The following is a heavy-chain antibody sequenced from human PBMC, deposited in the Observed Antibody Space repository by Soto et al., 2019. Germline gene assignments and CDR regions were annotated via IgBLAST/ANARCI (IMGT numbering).Heavy chain of an antibody. D-gene: IGHD3-22*01. Sequence: ASAKVSCKASGYTFNTFGITWMRQTPGQGLEWMGLINPSGGSTTYAQKFQGRVTMTRDTSTSTVYMDLSSLRSEDTAVYYCARSPYSSGYYYAIDYWGQGTQVTVSS. CDR2: INPSGGST. CDR3: ARSPYSSGYYYAIDY. V-gene: IGHV1-46*02. CDR1: GYTFNTFG. J-gene: IGHJ4*02.